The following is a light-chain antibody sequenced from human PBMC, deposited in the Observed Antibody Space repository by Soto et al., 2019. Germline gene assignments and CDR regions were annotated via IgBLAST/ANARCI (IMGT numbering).Light chain of an antibody. V-gene: IGLV2-14*01. J-gene: IGLJ3*02. CDR2: EVT. CDR3: SSFTSSSTWV. CDR1: SSDVGGYNY. Sequence: QSALTQPASVSGSPGQSITISCTGTSSDVGGYNYVSWYQQHPGTAPKLMIYEVTHRPSGVPDRFSGSKSGNTASLTISGLQAEDEADYYCSSFTSSSTWVFGGGTKLTVL.